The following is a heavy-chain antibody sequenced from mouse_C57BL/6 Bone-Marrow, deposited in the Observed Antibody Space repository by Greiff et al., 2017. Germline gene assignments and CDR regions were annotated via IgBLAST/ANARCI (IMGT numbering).Heavy chain of an antibody. CDR3: ASESYPFDY. J-gene: IGHJ2*01. Sequence: VQLQQSGPELVKPGASVKISCKASGYSFTGYYMNWVKQSPEKSLEWIGEINPSTGGTTYNQKFKAKATLTVDKSSSTAYMQLKLLTSEDSAVYYCASESYPFDYWGQGTTLTVSS. CDR1: GYSFTGYY. V-gene: IGHV1-42*01. CDR2: INPSTGGT. D-gene: IGHD2-12*01.